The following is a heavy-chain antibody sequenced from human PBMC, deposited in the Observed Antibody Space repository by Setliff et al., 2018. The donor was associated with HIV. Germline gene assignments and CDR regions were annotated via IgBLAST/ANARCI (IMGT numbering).Heavy chain of an antibody. CDR1: GASSIYF. CDR2: VYYSGST. CDR3: AKDRSGSYRTFDY. V-gene: IGHV4-39*07. J-gene: IGHJ4*02. Sequence: ASETLSLTCTVSGASSIYFWGWIRQPPGKGLEWIGSVYYSGSTYYNPSLKSRVTISMDTSKNQFSLKLNSVTAAGTAVYYCAKDRSGSYRTFDYWGPGILVTVSS. D-gene: IGHD1-26*01.